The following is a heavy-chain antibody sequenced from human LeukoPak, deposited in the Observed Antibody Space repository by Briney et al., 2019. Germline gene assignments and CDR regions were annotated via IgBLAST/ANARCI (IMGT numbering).Heavy chain of an antibody. CDR3: ARAGRYCSSTSCYIWFDP. V-gene: IGHV4-30-4*01. Sequence: PSETLSLTCTVSGGSISSGDYYWSWIRQPPGKGLEWIGYIYYSGSTYYNPSLKSRVTISVDTSKNQFSLKLSSVTAADTAVYYCARAGRYCSSTSCYIWFDPWGQGTLATVSS. J-gene: IGHJ5*02. D-gene: IGHD2-2*02. CDR1: GGSISSGDYY. CDR2: IYYSGST.